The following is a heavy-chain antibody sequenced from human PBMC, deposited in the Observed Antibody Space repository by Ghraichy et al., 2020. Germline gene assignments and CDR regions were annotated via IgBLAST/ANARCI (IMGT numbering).Heavy chain of an antibody. CDR2: INHSGST. CDR3: ARGNLYYDFWSGYPPAAFDI. J-gene: IGHJ3*02. V-gene: IGHV4-34*01. D-gene: IGHD3-3*01. Sequence: SETLSLTCAVCGGSFSGYYWSWIRQPPGKGLEWIGEINHSGSTNYNPSLKSRVTISVDTSKNQFSLKLSSVTAADTAVYYCARGNLYYDFWSGYPPAAFDIWGQGTMVTVSS. CDR1: GGSFSGYY.